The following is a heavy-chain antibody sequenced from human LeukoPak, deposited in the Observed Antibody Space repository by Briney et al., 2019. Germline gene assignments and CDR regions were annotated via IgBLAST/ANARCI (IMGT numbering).Heavy chain of an antibody. V-gene: IGHV4-59*01. CDR3: ARVVGSYWFDP. Sequence: SETLSLTCAVYGGSFSGYYWSWIRQPPGKGLEWIGYIYYSGSTNYNPSLKSRVTISVDTSKNQFSLKLSSVTAPDTAVYYCARVVGSYWFDPWGQGTLVTVSS. CDR1: GGSFSGYY. CDR2: IYYSGST. J-gene: IGHJ5*02. D-gene: IGHD1-26*01.